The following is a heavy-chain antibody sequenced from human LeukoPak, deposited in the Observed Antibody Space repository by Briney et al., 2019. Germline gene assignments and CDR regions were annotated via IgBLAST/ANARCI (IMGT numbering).Heavy chain of an antibody. CDR3: ARHGGMVRGFSDAFDI. D-gene: IGHD3-10*01. CDR2: IYYSGST. V-gene: IGHV4-59*08. CDR1: GGSISSYY. J-gene: IGHJ3*02. Sequence: SETLSLTCSVPGGSISSYYWSWIRQPPGKGLEWIGYIYYSGSTNNNPSLKSRVTISLDTSNNQFSLKLSSETAADTAVYYCARHGGMVRGFSDAFDIWGQGTMVTVSS.